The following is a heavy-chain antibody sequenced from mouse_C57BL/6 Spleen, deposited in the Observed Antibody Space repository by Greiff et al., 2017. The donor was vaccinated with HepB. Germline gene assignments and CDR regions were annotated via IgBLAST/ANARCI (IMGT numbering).Heavy chain of an antibody. CDR2: INPGSGGT. Sequence: VQLQQSGAELVRPGTSVKVSCKASGYAFTNYLIEWVKQRPGQGLEWIGVINPGSGGTNYNEKFKGKATLTADKSSSTAYMQSSSLTSEDSAVYFCARDYGGYAMDYWGQGTSVTVSS. D-gene: IGHD1-1*01. CDR1: GYAFTNYL. CDR3: ARDYGGYAMDY. V-gene: IGHV1-54*01. J-gene: IGHJ4*01.